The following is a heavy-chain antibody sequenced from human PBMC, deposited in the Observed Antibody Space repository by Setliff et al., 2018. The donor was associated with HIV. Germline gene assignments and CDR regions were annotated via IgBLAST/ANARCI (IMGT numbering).Heavy chain of an antibody. CDR2: INPHTGVT. Sequence: ASVKVSCKTSGYIFIRYYIFWVRQAPGQGLEWMGNINPHTGVTKYAERFQGRVTMTRDTSINTIYMELSRLRSDDTAVYYCARDLRDGFEEWFSTLDDGMDVWGQGTTVTVSS. V-gene: IGHV1-2*02. J-gene: IGHJ6*02. CDR1: GYIFIRYY. CDR3: ARDLRDGFEEWFSTLDDGMDV. D-gene: IGHD3-3*01.